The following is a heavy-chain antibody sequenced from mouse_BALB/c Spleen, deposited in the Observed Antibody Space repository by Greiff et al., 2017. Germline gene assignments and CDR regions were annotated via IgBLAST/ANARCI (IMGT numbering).Heavy chain of an antibody. CDR1: GYTFTSYT. J-gene: IGHJ4*01. D-gene: IGHD2-4*01. CDR2: INPSSGYT. V-gene: IGHV1-4*02. Sequence: SAAELARPGASVKMSCKASGYTFTSYTMHWVKQRPGQGLEWIGYINPSSGYTEYNQKFKDKTTLTADKSSSTAYMQLSSLTSEDSAVYYCARYYDFRMDYWGQGTSVTVSA. CDR3: ARYYDFRMDY.